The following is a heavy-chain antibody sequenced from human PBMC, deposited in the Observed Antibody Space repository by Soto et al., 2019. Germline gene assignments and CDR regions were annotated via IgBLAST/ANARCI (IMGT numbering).Heavy chain of an antibody. CDR2: INACNGNT. V-gene: IGHV1-3*01. CDR1: GYTFTSYA. J-gene: IGHJ4*02. D-gene: IGHD6-13*01. Sequence: GASVKVSCKASGYTFTSYAMHWVRQAPGQRLEWMGWINACNGNTKYSQKFKGRVTITRDTSASTAYMELSSLRSEDTAVYYCARGRYSTSWRFDXWGQGTLVTVSX. CDR3: ARGRYSTSWRFDX.